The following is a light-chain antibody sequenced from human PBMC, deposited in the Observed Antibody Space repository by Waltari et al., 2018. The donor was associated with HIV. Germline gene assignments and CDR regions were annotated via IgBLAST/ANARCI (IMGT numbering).Light chain of an antibody. Sequence: QSVLTQPPSASGTPGQRVTSSCSGSSPNLERNHVTWYQHLPKTAPKPLIYSNNQRPSGVPDRFSGSKSGTSASLAISGLQSEDEADYYCAAWDDSLNAYVFGTGTKVTVL. V-gene: IGLV1-44*01. CDR3: AAWDDSLNAYV. CDR2: SNN. CDR1: SPNLERNH. J-gene: IGLJ1*01.